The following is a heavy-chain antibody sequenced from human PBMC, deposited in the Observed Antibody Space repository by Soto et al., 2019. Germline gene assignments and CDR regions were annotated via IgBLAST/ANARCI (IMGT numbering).Heavy chain of an antibody. CDR2: ISYDGSNK. V-gene: IGHV3-30*18. Sequence: QVQLVESGGGVVQPGRSLRLSCAASGFTFSSYGMHWVRQAPGKGLEWVAVISYDGSNKYYADSVKGRFTISRDNSKNTLYLQMNSLRAEDTAVYYCAKGRTVTTVVWWFDPLGQGTLVTVSS. CDR1: GFTFSSYG. D-gene: IGHD4-17*01. J-gene: IGHJ5*02. CDR3: AKGRTVTTVVWWFDP.